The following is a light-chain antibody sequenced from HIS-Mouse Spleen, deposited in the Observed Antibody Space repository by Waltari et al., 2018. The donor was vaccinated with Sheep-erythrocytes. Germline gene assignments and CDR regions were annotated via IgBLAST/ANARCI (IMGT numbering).Light chain of an antibody. CDR1: SSNIGSNT. CDR2: SNN. CDR3: CSYAGSYNHV. Sequence: QSVLTQPPSASGTPGQRVTISCSGSSSNIGSNTVNWYQQLPGTAPNLLIYSNNQRPSGVPDRFSGSKSGNTASLTISWLQAEDEADYYCCSYAGSYNHVFATVTKVTVL. J-gene: IGLJ1*01. V-gene: IGLV1-44*01.